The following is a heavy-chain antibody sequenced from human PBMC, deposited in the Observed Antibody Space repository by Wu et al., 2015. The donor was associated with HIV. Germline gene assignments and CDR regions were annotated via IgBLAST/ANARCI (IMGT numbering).Heavy chain of an antibody. D-gene: IGHD3-3*01. V-gene: IGHV1-69*05. Sequence: QVQLVQSGAEVRKPGSSVKVSCTASGGTFSNFGISWVRQAPGQGLEWMGGFIPIFGTRRYAQKFQGRITVTTDESTTTAYIELSSLRSEDTAVYYCARGIRFLEWLPAYWGQGTLVTVSS. CDR1: GGTFSNFG. J-gene: IGHJ4*02. CDR3: ARGIRFLEWLPAY. CDR2: FIPIFGTR.